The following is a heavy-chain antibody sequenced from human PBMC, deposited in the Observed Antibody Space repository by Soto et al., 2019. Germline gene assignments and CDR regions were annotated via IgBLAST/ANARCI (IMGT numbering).Heavy chain of an antibody. Sequence: GASVKVSCKASGYTFTSYDINWVRQATGQGLEWMGWMNPNSGNTGYAQKFQGRVTMTRNTSISTAYMELSSLRSEDTAVYYCAAGHYDSSGYYYVFDYWGQGTLVTVSS. V-gene: IGHV1-8*01. J-gene: IGHJ4*02. CDR2: MNPNSGNT. D-gene: IGHD3-22*01. CDR1: GYTFTSYD. CDR3: AAGHYDSSGYYYVFDY.